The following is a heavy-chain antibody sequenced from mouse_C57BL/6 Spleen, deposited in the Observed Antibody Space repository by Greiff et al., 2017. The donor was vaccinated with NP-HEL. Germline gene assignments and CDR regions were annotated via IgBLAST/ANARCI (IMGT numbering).Heavy chain of an antibody. Sequence: QVQLQQSGAELARPGASVKLSCKASGYTFTSYGISWVKQRTGQGLEWIGEIYPRSGNTYYNEKFKGKATLTADKSSSTAYMELRSLTSEDSAVYFCARDYGSRTGFAYWGQGTLVTVSA. V-gene: IGHV1-81*01. D-gene: IGHD1-1*01. CDR1: GYTFTSYG. CDR3: ARDYGSRTGFAY. J-gene: IGHJ3*01. CDR2: IYPRSGNT.